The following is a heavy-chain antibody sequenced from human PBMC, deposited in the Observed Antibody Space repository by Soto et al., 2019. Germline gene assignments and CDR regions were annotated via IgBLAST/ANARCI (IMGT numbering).Heavy chain of an antibody. CDR1: GGSFSGYY. CDR2: INDRGSI. V-gene: IGHV4-34*01. J-gene: IGHJ2*01. D-gene: IGHD3-9*01. CDR3: ARESHDILTGPPWVWYFDL. Sequence: QVQLQQWGAGPLRPLETLSLTCGVSGGSFSGYYWAWIRQSPGKGLEWIGEINDRGSINYNPSLKIRGSFSVGTSKNHYSMNLRSVTAADTAVYSCARESHDILTGPPWVWYFDLWGRGTLVTVSS.